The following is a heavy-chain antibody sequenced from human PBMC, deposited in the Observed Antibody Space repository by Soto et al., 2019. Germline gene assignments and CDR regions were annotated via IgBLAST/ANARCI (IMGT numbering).Heavy chain of an antibody. Sequence: QVQLQESGPGLVKPSQTLSLTCTVSGVSISDDNYYWSWIRQPPGKDLEWIGHIYNRGNTYNNPSLRSRLTLSLDTSKSQFSLNLNSVTAADPAVYYCAGGLSGDKVDQWGQGTLVTVSS. V-gene: IGHV4-30-4*01. J-gene: IGHJ4*02. CDR2: IYNRGNT. D-gene: IGHD2-21*01. CDR1: GVSISDDNYY. CDR3: AGGLSGDKVDQ.